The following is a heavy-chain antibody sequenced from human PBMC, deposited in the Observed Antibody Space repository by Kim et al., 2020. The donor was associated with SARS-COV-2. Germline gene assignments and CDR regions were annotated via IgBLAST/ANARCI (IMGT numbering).Heavy chain of an antibody. J-gene: IGHJ4*02. Sequence: ANRYTTYSQKFPGRVTITRDTSASTAYMDLSSLRSEDMAVYYCARELRSGYWGQGTLVTVSS. CDR3: ARELRSGY. D-gene: IGHD3-10*01. V-gene: IGHV1-3*01. CDR2: ANRYT.